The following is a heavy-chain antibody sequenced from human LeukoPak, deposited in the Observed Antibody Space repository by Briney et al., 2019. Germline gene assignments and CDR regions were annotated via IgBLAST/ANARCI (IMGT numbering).Heavy chain of an antibody. CDR1: GYTLTELS. J-gene: IGHJ4*02. CDR2: FDPEDGET. Sequence: ASAKVSCKVSGYTLTELSMHWVRQAPGKGLEWMGGFDPEDGETIYAQKFQGRVTVTRDTSTSTVHMELSGLRSEDTAVYYCARDQEAFDYWGQGTLVTVSS. V-gene: IGHV1-24*01. CDR3: ARDQEAFDY.